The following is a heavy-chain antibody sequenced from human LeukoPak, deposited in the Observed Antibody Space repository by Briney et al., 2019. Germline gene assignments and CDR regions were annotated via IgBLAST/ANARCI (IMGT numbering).Heavy chain of an antibody. CDR2: IYHSGST. D-gene: IGHD3-9*01. Sequence: PSETLSLTCAVSGGSISSSNWRSWVRQPPGKGLEWIGEIYHSGSTNYNPSLKSRVTISVDKSKNQFSLKLSSVTAADTAVYYCARGRYDILTGYSGIDYWGQGTLVTVSS. CDR1: GGSISSSNW. V-gene: IGHV4-4*02. CDR3: ARGRYDILTGYSGIDY. J-gene: IGHJ4*02.